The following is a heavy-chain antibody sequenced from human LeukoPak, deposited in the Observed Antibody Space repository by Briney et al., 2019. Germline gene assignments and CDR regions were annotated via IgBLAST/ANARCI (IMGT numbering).Heavy chain of an antibody. CDR3: AREPIPIAVPTTVYFDY. J-gene: IGHJ4*02. Sequence: SVKVSCKASGGTFSSYAISWVRQAPGQGLEWMGRIIPILGIANYAQKFQGRVTITADKSTSTAYMELSSLRSEDTAVYYCAREPIPIAVPTTVYFDYWGQGTLVTVSS. CDR1: GGTFSSYA. V-gene: IGHV1-69*04. CDR2: IIPILGIA. D-gene: IGHD6-19*01.